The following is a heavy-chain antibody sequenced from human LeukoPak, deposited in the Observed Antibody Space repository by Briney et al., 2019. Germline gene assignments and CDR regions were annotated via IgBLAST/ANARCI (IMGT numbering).Heavy chain of an antibody. D-gene: IGHD3-16*02. Sequence: SETLSLTCTVSGYSISSGYYWGWIRQPPGKGLEWIGEINHSGSTNYNPSLKSRVTISVDTSKNQFSLKLSSVTAADTAVYYRARQHASGELSVWGQGTLVTVSS. CDR2: INHSGST. CDR1: GYSISSGYY. V-gene: IGHV4-38-2*02. CDR3: ARQHASGELSV. J-gene: IGHJ4*02.